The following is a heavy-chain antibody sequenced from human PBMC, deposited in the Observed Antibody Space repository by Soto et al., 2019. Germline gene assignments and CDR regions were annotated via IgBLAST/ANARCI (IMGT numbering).Heavy chain of an antibody. Sequence: SVKVSCKASGGTFSSYAISWVRQAPGRGLEWMGGIIPIFGTANYAQKFQGRVTITADESTSTAYMELSSLRSEDTAVYYCARGSRYFDWLLSPYYYYGMDVWGQGTTVTVSS. CDR2: IIPIFGTA. V-gene: IGHV1-69*13. J-gene: IGHJ6*02. D-gene: IGHD3-9*01. CDR1: GGTFSSYA. CDR3: ARGSRYFDWLLSPYYYYGMDV.